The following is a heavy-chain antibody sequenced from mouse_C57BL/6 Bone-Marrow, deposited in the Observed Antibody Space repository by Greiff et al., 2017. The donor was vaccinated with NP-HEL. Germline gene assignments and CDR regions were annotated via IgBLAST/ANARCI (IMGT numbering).Heavy chain of an antibody. J-gene: IGHJ4*01. CDR1: GFNIKDDY. D-gene: IGHD2-4*01. Sequence: EVQLQQSGAELVRPGASVKLSCTASGFNIKDDYMHWVKQRPEQGLEWIGWIDPENGDTEYASKFQGKAPITAYTSSNTAYLQRSSLTSEDTAVYYCTTPIYYDYDEGMDYWGQGTSVTVSS. CDR3: TTPIYYDYDEGMDY. V-gene: IGHV14-4*01. CDR2: IDPENGDT.